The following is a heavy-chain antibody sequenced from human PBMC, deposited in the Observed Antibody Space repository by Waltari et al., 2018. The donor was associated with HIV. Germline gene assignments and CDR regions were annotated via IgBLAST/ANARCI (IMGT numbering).Heavy chain of an antibody. CDR1: GLLVSAYT. J-gene: IGHJ4*02. D-gene: IGHD2-21*02. CDR2: ISKTGTKK. CDR3: ARGIYCGSDCYSGLDS. V-gene: IGHV3-30*01. Sequence: QVQLVESGGGVVQPGRSLRLSCAASGLLVSAYTMHWVRQAPGKGLEWVAGISKTGTKKYYAASGKGRFTISRDNSNNALYLQMNSLTVGDTAVYYCARGIYCGSDCYSGLDSWGQGSLVTVSS.